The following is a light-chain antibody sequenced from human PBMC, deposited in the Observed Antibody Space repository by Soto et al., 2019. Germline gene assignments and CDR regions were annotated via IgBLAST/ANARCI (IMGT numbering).Light chain of an antibody. V-gene: IGKV3-20*01. Sequence: EIVLTQSPGTLSLSPGERATLSCRASQSVSSSYLAWYQQKPGQAPRLLIYGASSRATGIPVRFSGSGSGTDFTLTISRLEPEDFAVYYCQQYGSSLFTFGPGTKVDI. CDR2: GAS. CDR1: QSVSSSY. J-gene: IGKJ3*01. CDR3: QQYGSSLFT.